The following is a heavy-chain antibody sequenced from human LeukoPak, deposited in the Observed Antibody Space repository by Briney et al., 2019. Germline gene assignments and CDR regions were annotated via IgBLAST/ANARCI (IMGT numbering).Heavy chain of an antibody. V-gene: IGHV4-59*11. D-gene: IGHD1/OR15-1a*01. CDR3: ASASLGLEQWVPRAANTFDI. CDR2: VYSSGST. Sequence: SETLSLTCTVSGGSINKHYWSWIRQPPTKGLEWIGYVYSSGSTTYNPSLGSRVTISVDTSKNQFSLKLSSVTAADTAVYFCASASLGLEQWVPRAANTFDIWGQGTMVAVSS. J-gene: IGHJ3*02. CDR1: GGSINKHY.